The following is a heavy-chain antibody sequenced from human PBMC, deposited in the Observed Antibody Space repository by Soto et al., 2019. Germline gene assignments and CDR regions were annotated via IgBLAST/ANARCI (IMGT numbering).Heavy chain of an antibody. CDR2: INPNSGGT. CDR1: GYTFTGYY. D-gene: IGHD1-26*01. CDR3: ARIPRYSGSSISLQH. V-gene: IGHV1-2*02. J-gene: IGHJ1*01. Sequence: ASVKVSCKASGYTFTGYYMHWVRQAPGQGLEWMGWINPNSGGTNYAQKFQGRVTMTRDTSISTAYTELSRLRSDDTAVYYCARIPRYSGSSISLQHWGQGTLVTVSS.